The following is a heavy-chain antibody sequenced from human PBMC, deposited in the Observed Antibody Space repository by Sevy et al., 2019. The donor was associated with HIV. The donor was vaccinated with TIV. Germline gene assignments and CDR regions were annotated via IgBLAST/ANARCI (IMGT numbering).Heavy chain of an antibody. V-gene: IGHV3-15*01. Sequence: GGSLRLSCAASGFTFSNAWMSWVRQAPGKGLEWVGRIKSKTDGGTTDYAASVKGRFTISRDDSKNTLYLQMNSLKTEDTAVYYCTTRSSGLGVVYAILRGAFDIWGQGTMVTVSS. CDR2: IKSKTDGGTT. CDR3: TTRSSGLGVVYAILRGAFDI. J-gene: IGHJ3*02. D-gene: IGHD2-8*02. CDR1: GFTFSNAW.